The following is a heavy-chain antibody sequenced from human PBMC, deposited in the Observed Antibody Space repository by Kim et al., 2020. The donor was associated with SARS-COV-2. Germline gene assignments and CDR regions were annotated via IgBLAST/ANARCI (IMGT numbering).Heavy chain of an antibody. CDR2: ISGSGGST. D-gene: IGHD3-22*01. V-gene: IGHV3-23*01. CDR3: AKDRLGQIVVVIDFDY. Sequence: GGSLRLSCAASGFTFSSYAMSWVRQAPGKGLEWVSAISGSGGSTYYADSVKGRFTISRDNSKNTLYLQMNSLRAEDTAGYYCAKDRLGQIVVVIDFDYWGQGTLVTVSS. J-gene: IGHJ4*02. CDR1: GFTFSSYA.